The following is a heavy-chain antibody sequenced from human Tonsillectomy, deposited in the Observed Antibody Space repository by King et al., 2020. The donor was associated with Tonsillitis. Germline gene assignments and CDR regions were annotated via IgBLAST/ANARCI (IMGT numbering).Heavy chain of an antibody. CDR1: GFPFSSYT. D-gene: IGHD4-17*01. J-gene: IGHJ5*02. Sequence: EVQLVESGGGLVKPGGSLRLSCAASGFPFSSYTMDWVRQAPGKGLEWVSSISPTATHILYAGSVRGRFTMSRDNAKNSLYLHMNSLRVDATAVYYCATENGYGAVSTSWGQGTLVTVSS. V-gene: IGHV3-21*01. CDR2: ISPTATHI. CDR3: ATENGYGAVSTS.